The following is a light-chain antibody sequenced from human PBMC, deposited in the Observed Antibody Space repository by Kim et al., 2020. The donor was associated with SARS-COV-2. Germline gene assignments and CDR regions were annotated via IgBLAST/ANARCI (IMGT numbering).Light chain of an antibody. CDR3: QVWDSSSDHRVV. CDR1: SIGSKS. Sequence: PGKTAGVSDGGNSIGSKSVHWYQQKSGQAPVLVIYYDSDRPSGIPERFSGSNSGNTATLNISRVEAGDEADYYCQVWDSSSDHRVVFGGGTQLTVL. CDR2: YDS. J-gene: IGLJ2*01. V-gene: IGLV3-21*04.